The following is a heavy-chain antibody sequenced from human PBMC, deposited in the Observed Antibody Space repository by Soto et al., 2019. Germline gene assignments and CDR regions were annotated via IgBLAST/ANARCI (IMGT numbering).Heavy chain of an antibody. CDR3: ARDHRYCSGSSCRPYYYYYGMDV. Sequence: GGSLRLSCAASGFTFISYSMNWVRQAPGRGLEWVAAISGTSDYIYYADSVKGRFTISRDNAKTSLYIQMNSLRAEDTAVYYCARDHRYCSGSSCRPYYYYYGMDVWGQGTTVTVSS. J-gene: IGHJ6*02. V-gene: IGHV3-21*01. CDR2: ISGTSDYI. D-gene: IGHD2-15*01. CDR1: GFTFISYS.